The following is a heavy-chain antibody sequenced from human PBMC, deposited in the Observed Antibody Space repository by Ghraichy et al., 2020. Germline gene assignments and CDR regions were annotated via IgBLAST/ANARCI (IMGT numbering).Heavy chain of an antibody. CDR3: ARHASFQQRVLLLHQYHFDN. CDR1: GDFISSRSNY. V-gene: IGHV4-39*01. D-gene: IGHD6-13*01. CDR2: IFYNGNT. Sequence: SQTLSLTCSVSGDFISSRSNYWGWIRQPPGKGLEWIATIFYNGNTSYNPSLQSRVTISVDTSKNQFSLRLTSVTAADTAIYYCARHASFQQRVLLLHQYHFDNWGQGTLVTVSS. J-gene: IGHJ4*02.